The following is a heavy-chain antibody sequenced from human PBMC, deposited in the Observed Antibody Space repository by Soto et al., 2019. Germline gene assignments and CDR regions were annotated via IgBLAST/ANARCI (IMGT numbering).Heavy chain of an antibody. CDR2: IGRAGDT. V-gene: IGHV3-13*01. J-gene: IGHJ3*02. CDR1: DFTLSSHD. D-gene: IGHD1-20*01. CDR3: ARERIAGGTWDAFDI. Sequence: QLVESGGGLVQPGGSLRVSCAASDFTLSSHDMHWVRQATGKGLEWVSAIGRAGDTYYAGSVKGRFTISRENAKNSLYLQMNSLRAEDTAVYYCARERIAGGTWDAFDIWGQGTMVTVSS.